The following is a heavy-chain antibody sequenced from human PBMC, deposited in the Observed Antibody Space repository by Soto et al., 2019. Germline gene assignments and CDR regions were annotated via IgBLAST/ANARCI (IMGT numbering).Heavy chain of an antibody. CDR2: IYWNDDK. J-gene: IGHJ3*02. Sequence: QITLKESGPTLMKPTQTLTLTCTFSGFSLTTDGVGVGWIRQPPGKALKWLAFIYWNDDKRYDPSLKSRLTITKDTSKNEVVLTVTNRDPVDTATYYCVRRVGLDPTGWYVDAYDTWGLGTMVTVSS. CDR1: GFSLTTDGVG. D-gene: IGHD6-19*01. V-gene: IGHV2-5*01. CDR3: VRRVGLDPTGWYVDAYDT.